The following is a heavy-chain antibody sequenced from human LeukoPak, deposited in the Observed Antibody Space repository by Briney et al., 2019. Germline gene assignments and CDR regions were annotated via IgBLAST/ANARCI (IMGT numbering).Heavy chain of an antibody. CDR3: ARAPGSSGWFRYDDY. V-gene: IGHV4-30-4*01. J-gene: IGHJ4*02. D-gene: IGHD6-13*01. CDR2: IYYSGNT. CDR1: GGSISSGDSY. Sequence: PSETLSLTCTVSGGSISSGDSYWSWIRQSPGKGLEWIGYIYYSGNTYYNPSLKSRVTISVDTSNNQFSLKLNSMTAADTAVYYCARAPGSSGWFRYDDYWGQGTLVTVSS.